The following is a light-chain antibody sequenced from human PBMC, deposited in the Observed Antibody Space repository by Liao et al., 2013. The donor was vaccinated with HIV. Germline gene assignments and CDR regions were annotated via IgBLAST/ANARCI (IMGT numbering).Light chain of an antibody. V-gene: IGLV3-1*01. J-gene: IGLJ2*01. CDR3: QAWDTSTEVV. Sequence: YELTQPPSVSVSPGQTATITCSGDKLGDQYACWYQQKPGQSPVLVIYQDTKRPSGIPERFSGSNSGSTATLTISGTQAMDEADYYCQAWDTSTEVVFGGGTKLTV. CDR1: KLGDQY. CDR2: QDT.